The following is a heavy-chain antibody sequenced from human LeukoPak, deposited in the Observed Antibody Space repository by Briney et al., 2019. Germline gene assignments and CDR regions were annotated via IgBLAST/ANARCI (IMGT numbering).Heavy chain of an antibody. CDR2: FHDGGST. CDR3: ARIGYSSSWPPEYYYYYYMDV. Sequence: SETLSLTCSVSGGSVSSYYWSWIRQPPGKGLEWIGFFHDGGSTNYNPSFKSRVTISVDTSKNQVYLKLSSVTAADTAVYYCARIGYSSSWPPEYYYYYYMDVWGKGTTVTVSS. CDR1: GGSVSSYY. J-gene: IGHJ6*03. V-gene: IGHV4-59*02. D-gene: IGHD6-13*01.